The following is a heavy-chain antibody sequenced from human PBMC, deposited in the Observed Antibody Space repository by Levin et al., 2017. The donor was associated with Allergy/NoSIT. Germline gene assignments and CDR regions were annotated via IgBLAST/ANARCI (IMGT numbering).Heavy chain of an antibody. CDR1: GFSLSDYS. CDR3: ARDLRETAMGHYYYYALDV. J-gene: IGHJ6*02. CDR2: ISSSSGIR. V-gene: IGHV3-48*01. Sequence: PGGSLRLSCGASGFSLSDYSMTWVRQAPGKGLEWVAYISSSSGIRYSADSVKGRFTISRDNAKNSLYLQMNSLRAEDTAVYYCARDLRETAMGHYYYYALDVWGQGTTVTVS. D-gene: IGHD5-18*01.